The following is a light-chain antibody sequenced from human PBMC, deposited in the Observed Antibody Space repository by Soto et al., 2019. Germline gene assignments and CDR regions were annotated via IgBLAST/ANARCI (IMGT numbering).Light chain of an antibody. CDR3: QQYDRFPYP. J-gene: IGKJ2*01. CDR1: QSISNW. V-gene: IGKV1-5*03. Sequence: DIQMTQSPSTLSASVGDTVTITCRASQSISNWLAWYQQKPGQAPKLLIHKASTLESGVPSRFSGSGSGTEITLTISSLQPDDFATFYCQQYDRFPYPFGQGTKLEIK. CDR2: KAS.